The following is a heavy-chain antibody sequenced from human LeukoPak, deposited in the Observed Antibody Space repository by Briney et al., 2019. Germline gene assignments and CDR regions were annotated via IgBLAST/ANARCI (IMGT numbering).Heavy chain of an antibody. CDR2: IIPIFGTA. CDR1: GGTFSSYA. V-gene: IGHV1-69*13. J-gene: IGHJ6*03. CDR3: ARAAIAVAGTGGYYYMDV. Sequence: SVKVSCKASGGTFSSYAISWVRQAPGQRLEWMGGIIPIFGTANYAQKFQGRVTITADESTSTAYMELSSLRSEDTAVYYCARAAIAVAGTGGYYYMDVWGKGTTVTVSS. D-gene: IGHD6-19*01.